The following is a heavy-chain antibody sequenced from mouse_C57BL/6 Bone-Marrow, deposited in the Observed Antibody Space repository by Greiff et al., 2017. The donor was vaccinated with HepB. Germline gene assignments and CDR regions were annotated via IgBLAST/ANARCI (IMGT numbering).Heavy chain of an antibody. CDR2: IWRGGST. J-gene: IGHJ1*03. Sequence: QVQLQQSGPGLVQPSQSLSITCTVSGFSLTSYGVHWVRQSPGKGLEWLGVIWRGGSTDYNAAFMSRLSITKDNSKSQVFFKMNSLQADDTAIYYGAKNRGDYYGSLYFDVWGTGTTVTVSS. V-gene: IGHV2-5*01. CDR1: GFSLTSYG. CDR3: AKNRGDYYGSLYFDV. D-gene: IGHD1-1*01.